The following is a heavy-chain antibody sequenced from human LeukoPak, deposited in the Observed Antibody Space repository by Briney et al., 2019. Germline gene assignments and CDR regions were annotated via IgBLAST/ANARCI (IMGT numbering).Heavy chain of an antibody. V-gene: IGHV1-2*02. D-gene: IGHD6-19*01. Sequence: ASVTVSCKASGYTFTGYYMHWVRQAPGQGLEWMGWINPNSGGTNYAQKFQGRVTMTRDTSISTAYMELSRLRSDDTAVYYCAREPGAVAGTEEVFYFDYWGQGTLVTVSS. J-gene: IGHJ4*02. CDR2: INPNSGGT. CDR3: AREPGAVAGTEEVFYFDY. CDR1: GYTFTGYY.